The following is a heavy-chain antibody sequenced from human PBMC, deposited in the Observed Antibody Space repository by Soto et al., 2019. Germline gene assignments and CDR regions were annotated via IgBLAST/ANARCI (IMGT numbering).Heavy chain of an antibody. V-gene: IGHV4-59*08. D-gene: IGHD3-9*01. J-gene: IGHJ5*02. CDR3: ARHGYYDILTGYYHNWFDP. CDR2: IYYSGST. CDR1: GGSISSYY. Sequence: PSETLSLTCTVSGGSISSYYWSWIRQPPGKGLEWIGYIYYSGSTNYNPSLKSRVTISVDTSKNQFSLKLSSVTAADTAVYYCARHGYYDILTGYYHNWFDPWGQGTLVTVSS.